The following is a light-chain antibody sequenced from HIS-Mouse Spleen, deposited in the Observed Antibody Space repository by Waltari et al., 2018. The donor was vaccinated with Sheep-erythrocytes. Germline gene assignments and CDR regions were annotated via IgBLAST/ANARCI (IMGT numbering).Light chain of an antibody. CDR3: QQYYSTLT. J-gene: IGKJ4*01. V-gene: IGKV4-1*01. CDR1: QSVLYSSNNKNY. CDR2: WAS. Sequence: DIVMTQSPDSLAVSLGERATINCNSSQSVLYSSNNKNYLTWYQQKPGQPPKLLIYWASTRESGVPDRLSGSGSGTDFTLTISSLQAEDVAVYYCQQYYSTLTFGGGTKVEIK.